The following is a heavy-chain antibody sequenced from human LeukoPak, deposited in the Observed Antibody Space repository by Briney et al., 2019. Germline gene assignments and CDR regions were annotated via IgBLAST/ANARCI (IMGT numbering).Heavy chain of an antibody. CDR1: GFSFRSYF. V-gene: IGHV3-23*01. CDR3: AIYPQHPSLGSAY. J-gene: IGHJ4*02. Sequence: PGGSLRLSCSASGFSFRSYFMTWARQPPGKGLEWVSGISTRGEEIHYADSVKGGFTISRDNSKNTLSLQMNSLSADDTAIYYCAIYPQHPSLGSAYWGQGTLVTVSS. D-gene: IGHD3-10*01. CDR2: ISTRGEEI.